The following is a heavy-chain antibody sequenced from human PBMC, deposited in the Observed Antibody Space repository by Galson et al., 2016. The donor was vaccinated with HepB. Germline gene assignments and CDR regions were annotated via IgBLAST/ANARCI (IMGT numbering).Heavy chain of an antibody. CDR1: GGPISDRSDY. Sequence: SETLSLTCIVSGGPISDRSDYWGWIRQSPGKGLEWIGGINHGGNTFYSPSFTGRVTISVDTSKNQFSLKLNSLTAADTAVYYCARNPRGFSGYDYPYFDNWGQGNLVTVSS. J-gene: IGHJ4*02. V-gene: IGHV4-39*07. D-gene: IGHD5-12*01. CDR2: INHGGNT. CDR3: ARNPRGFSGYDYPYFDN.